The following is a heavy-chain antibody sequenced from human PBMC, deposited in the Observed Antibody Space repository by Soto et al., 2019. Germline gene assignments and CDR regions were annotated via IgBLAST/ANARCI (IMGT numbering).Heavy chain of an antibody. CDR1: GVPFSGYY. CDR2: INHSGNT. V-gene: IGHV4-34*01. J-gene: IGHJ4*01. CDR3: ANLLVLHSIYYHDY. Sequence: PSETLSLTCAVYGVPFSGYYWSWIRQSPGKGLKWIGEINHSGNTNYNPSLKSRLTMLLNTSKNQFSLSLSSVTAADTAVYYSANLLVLHSIYYHDYWGHATLVSVSS. D-gene: IGHD1-26*01.